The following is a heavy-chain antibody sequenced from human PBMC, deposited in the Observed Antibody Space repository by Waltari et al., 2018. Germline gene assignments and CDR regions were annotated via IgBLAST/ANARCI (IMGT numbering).Heavy chain of an antibody. V-gene: IGHV4-61*01. CDR1: GGSIKSDYIISFY. Sequence: VQLQESGPGLVKPSETVSLTCMVSGGSIKSDYIISFYWSWVRQPPGKGLEWIGQISDTGTTNYNPSLKSRVTMSIDTSENTVSVTLYSVTEDDTAVYYCARASPHGGGWLIFDYWGQGALVTVSP. J-gene: IGHJ4*02. D-gene: IGHD6-19*01. CDR2: ISDTGTT. CDR3: ARASPHGGGWLIFDY.